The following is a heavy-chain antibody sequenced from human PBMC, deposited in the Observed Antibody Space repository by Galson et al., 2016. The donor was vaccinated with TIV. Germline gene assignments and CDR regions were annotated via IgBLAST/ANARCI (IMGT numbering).Heavy chain of an antibody. J-gene: IGHJ5*02. V-gene: IGHV5-10-1*01. CDR2: IDSRDSYT. Sequence: QSGAEVKKPGESLRISCKTSGYSFTNYWITWARQMPGKGLKWMGRIDSRDSYTNYSPTFEGHVTIATDKSISTAYLQWTSLKASDSAIYYCARSASAGSGWVDPWGQGTLVTVSS. D-gene: IGHD3-10*01. CDR3: ARSASAGSGWVDP. CDR1: GYSFTNYW.